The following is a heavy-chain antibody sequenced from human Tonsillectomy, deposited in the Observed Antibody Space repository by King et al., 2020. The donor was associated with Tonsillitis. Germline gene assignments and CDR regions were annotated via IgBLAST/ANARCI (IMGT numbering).Heavy chain of an antibody. J-gene: IGHJ4*02. CDR3: ASTKDCSSSKRFRPFDY. CDR1: RFTFSDYA. Sequence: VQLVESGGGVVQPGRSLRLSCAASRFTFSDYAMHWVRQAPGKGLEWVAVISNDESDKEYTDSVKGRFSVSRDNSKNTLYLQLSDLRTEDTAVYYCASTKDCSSSKRFRPFDYWGQGTLVTVSS. CDR2: ISNDESDK. D-gene: IGHD2-2*01. V-gene: IGHV3-30*10.